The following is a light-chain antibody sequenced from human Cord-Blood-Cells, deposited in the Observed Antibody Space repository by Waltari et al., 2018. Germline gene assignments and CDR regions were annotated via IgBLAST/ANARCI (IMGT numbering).Light chain of an antibody. V-gene: IGKV3-20*01. J-gene: IGKJ1*01. Sequence: EIVLTQSPGTLSLSPGERATLSCRASQSVRSSYLAWYQQKPGQAPRLLIYGSSSRATGIPDRFSGSGSGTDFTLTISRLEPEDFAGYYCQQYGSSPRTCGQGTKVEIK. CDR1: QSVRSSY. CDR3: QQYGSSPRT. CDR2: GSS.